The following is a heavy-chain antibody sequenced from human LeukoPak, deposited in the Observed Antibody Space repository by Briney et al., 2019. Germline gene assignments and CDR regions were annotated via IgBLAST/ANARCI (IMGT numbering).Heavy chain of an antibody. V-gene: IGHV4-34*01. Sequence: PSETLSLTCAVYGGSFSGYYWSWIRQPPGKGLEWIGEINHSGSTNYNPSLKSRVTISVDTSKNQFSLKLSSVTAADTAVYYCARSQKSIAARSRGYNWFDPWDQGTLGTVS. CDR1: GGSFSGYY. J-gene: IGHJ5*02. CDR3: ARSQKSIAARSRGYNWFDP. D-gene: IGHD6-6*01. CDR2: INHSGST.